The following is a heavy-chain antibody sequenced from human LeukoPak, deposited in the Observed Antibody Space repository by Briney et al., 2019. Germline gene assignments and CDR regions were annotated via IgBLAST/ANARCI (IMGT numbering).Heavy chain of an antibody. Sequence: GGSLRLSCAASGFTFSSYSMNWVRQAPGKGLEWVSSISSSSSYIYYADSVKGRFTISRDNAKNSLYLQMNSLRAEDTAVYYCARDLLVVPAAILGYWGQGNLVTVSS. CDR3: ARDLLVVPAAILGY. CDR2: ISSSSSYI. D-gene: IGHD2-2*02. CDR1: GFTFSSYS. J-gene: IGHJ4*02. V-gene: IGHV3-21*01.